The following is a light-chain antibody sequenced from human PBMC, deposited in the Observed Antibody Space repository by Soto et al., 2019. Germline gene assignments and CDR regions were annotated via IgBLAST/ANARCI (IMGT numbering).Light chain of an antibody. V-gene: IGKV3-15*01. CDR1: QNIGGT. CDR3: QQFHNWPPLT. J-gene: IGKJ4*01. CDR2: GAA. Sequence: EIVMTQSPATLSVSPGETATLSCRASQNIGGTLAWYQQKPGQAPRRLFYGAATRATGIPARFSGSGFWTEFTLTIISLQSEDVAVYYCQQFHNWPPLTFGGGTKVEI.